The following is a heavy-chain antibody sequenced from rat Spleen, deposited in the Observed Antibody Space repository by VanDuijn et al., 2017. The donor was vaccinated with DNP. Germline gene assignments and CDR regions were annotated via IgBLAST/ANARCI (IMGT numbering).Heavy chain of an antibody. Sequence: EVQLQESGPGLVEPSQSLSLTCSVTGYSITRSYRWNWIRKFPGNKLEWMGYINSADSTYYNPSLKSRISITRDTSKNQFFLQVNSVSTEDTATYYCARMDPYGYKGDYWGQGVMVTVSA. CDR1: GYSITRSYR. V-gene: IGHV3-3*01. CDR2: INSADST. J-gene: IGHJ2*01. D-gene: IGHD1-6*01. CDR3: ARMDPYGYKGDY.